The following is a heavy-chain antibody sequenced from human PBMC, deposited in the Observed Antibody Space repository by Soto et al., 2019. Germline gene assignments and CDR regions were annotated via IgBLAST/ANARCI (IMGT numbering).Heavy chain of an antibody. CDR3: EKELAYNWNHDAFDI. CDR2: ISGSGGST. V-gene: IGHV3-23*01. CDR1: GFTFSTYA. J-gene: IGHJ3*02. Sequence: PGGSLRLSCPAFGFTFSTYAMSWVRQAPGKGLEWVSAISGSGGSTYYADSVKGRFTISRDNSKNTLYLQMNSLRAEDTAVYYCEKELAYNWNHDAFDIWGQGTMVNVSS. D-gene: IGHD1-20*01.